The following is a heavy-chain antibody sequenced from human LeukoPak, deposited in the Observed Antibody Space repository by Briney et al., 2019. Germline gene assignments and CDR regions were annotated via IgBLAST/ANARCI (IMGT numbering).Heavy chain of an antibody. D-gene: IGHD6-6*01. CDR1: GFSFSGHW. CDR2: VSPTGSTT. V-gene: IGHV3-74*01. Sequence: GGSLRLSCIASGFSFSGHWMHWARQLPGKGLVWVSRVSPTGSTTSYADSVKGRFTVSRDNAKNTLYLQVNNLRAEDTAVYYCARGPNSNWSGLDFWGQGTLLTVSS. CDR3: ARGPNSNWSGLDF. J-gene: IGHJ4*02.